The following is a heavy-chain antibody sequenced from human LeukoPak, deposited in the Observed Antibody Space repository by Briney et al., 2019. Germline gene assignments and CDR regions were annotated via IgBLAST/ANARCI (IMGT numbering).Heavy chain of an antibody. Sequence: GASMKVSCKASGYTFTSYDINWVRQATGQGLEWMGWMNPNSGNTGYAQKFQGRVTMTRNTSISTAYMELSSLRSEDTAVYYCARGRWLQLPGYYGMDVWGQGTTVTVSS. D-gene: IGHD5-24*01. CDR2: MNPNSGNT. J-gene: IGHJ6*02. V-gene: IGHV1-8*01. CDR3: ARGRWLQLPGYYGMDV. CDR1: GYTFTSYD.